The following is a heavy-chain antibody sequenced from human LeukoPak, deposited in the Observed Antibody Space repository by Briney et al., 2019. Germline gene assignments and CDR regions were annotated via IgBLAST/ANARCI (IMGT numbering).Heavy chain of an antibody. CDR2: ISAYNGNT. Sequence: ASVKVSCKASGYTFTSYGISWVRQAPGQGLGWMGWISAYNGNTNYAQKLQGRVTMTTDTSTSTAYMELRSLRSDDTAVYYCARSYCTGGSCYPILDFDYWGQGTLVTVSS. V-gene: IGHV1-18*04. CDR1: GYTFTSYG. J-gene: IGHJ4*02. CDR3: ARSYCTGGSCYPILDFDY. D-gene: IGHD2-15*01.